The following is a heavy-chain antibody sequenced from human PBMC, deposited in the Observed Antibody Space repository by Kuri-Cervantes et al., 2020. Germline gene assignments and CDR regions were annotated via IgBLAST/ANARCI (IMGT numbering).Heavy chain of an antibody. CDR2: IKQDGSEK. Sequence: GESLKISCAASGFTFSSYWMSWVRQAPGKGLEWVANIKQDGSEKYYVDSVRGRFTVSRDNANNSLYLQMSSLRVEDTAVYYCAVEKISGWYVEGIVDYWGQGTLVTVSS. CDR3: AVEKISGWYVEGIVDY. CDR1: GFTFSSYW. D-gene: IGHD6-19*01. J-gene: IGHJ4*02. V-gene: IGHV3-7*01.